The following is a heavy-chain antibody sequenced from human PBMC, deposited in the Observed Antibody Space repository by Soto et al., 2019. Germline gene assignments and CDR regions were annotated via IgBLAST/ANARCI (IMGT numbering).Heavy chain of an antibody. D-gene: IGHD2-8*02. CDR2: MNPNSGNT. CDR3: GRGRVVYARFPFDY. V-gene: IGHV1-8*02. J-gene: IGHJ4*02. CDR1: GYTFTSYD. Sequence: ASVKVSRKASGYTFTSYDIHWVRQATGQGLEWMGWMNPNSGNTGYAQKFQGRVTMTRNTSISTAYMELSSLRSEDTAVYYCGRGRVVYARFPFDYRGQGTLVTVSS.